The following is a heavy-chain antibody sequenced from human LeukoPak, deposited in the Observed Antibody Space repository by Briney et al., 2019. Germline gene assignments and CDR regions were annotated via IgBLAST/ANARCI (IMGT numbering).Heavy chain of an antibody. CDR3: AREGSSWYSADY. Sequence: PSETLSLTCTVSGGSISSGSYYWSWIRQPAGKGLEWIGRIYTSGSTNYNPSLKSRVTISVDTSKNQFSLKLSSVTAADTAVYYCAREGSSWYSADYWGQGTLVTVSS. CDR1: GGSISSGSYY. J-gene: IGHJ4*02. V-gene: IGHV4-61*02. CDR2: IYTSGST. D-gene: IGHD6-13*01.